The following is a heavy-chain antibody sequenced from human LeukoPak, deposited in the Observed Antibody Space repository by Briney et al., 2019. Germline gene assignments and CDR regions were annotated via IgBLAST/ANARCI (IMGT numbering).Heavy chain of an antibody. Sequence: GGSLRLSCTASGFTFNSYAVHWVRQAPGSGLEWLAVISYDGNNKFYGDSVKGRFTISRDSAKNSLYLQMNSLRAEDTAVYYCARALRIAAAGAGWFDPWGQGTLVTVSS. J-gene: IGHJ5*02. CDR1: GFTFNSYA. D-gene: IGHD6-13*01. V-gene: IGHV3-30-3*01. CDR3: ARALRIAAAGAGWFDP. CDR2: ISYDGNNK.